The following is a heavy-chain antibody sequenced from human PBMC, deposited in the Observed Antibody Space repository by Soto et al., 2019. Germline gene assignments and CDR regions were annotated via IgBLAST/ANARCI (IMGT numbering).Heavy chain of an antibody. CDR2: ITAAHGNT. CDR3: AGRLTTAASLDY. D-gene: IGHD3-16*01. V-gene: IGHV1-3*01. J-gene: IGHJ4*02. Sequence: GASVKVSCKASGYTFSHYPIHWVRQAPGQRPEWMGGITAAHGNTEYSQRFQGRVTITRDTSASTSYMELSSLRAEDTAIYYCAGRLTTAASLDYWGRGTLVTVSS. CDR1: GYTFSHYP.